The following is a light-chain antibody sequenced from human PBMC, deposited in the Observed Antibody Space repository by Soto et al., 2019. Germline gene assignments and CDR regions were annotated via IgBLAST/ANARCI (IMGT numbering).Light chain of an antibody. Sequence: QSVLTQPPSVSAAPGQKVTISCSGSSSNIGNNYVSWYQQLPGTAPKLLIYDNSKRPSGIPDRFSGSKSGTSATLGITGLQTGDEADYYCGTWDSSLSAGVFGGGTKVTVL. J-gene: IGLJ2*01. CDR1: SSNIGNNY. CDR2: DNS. V-gene: IGLV1-51*01. CDR3: GTWDSSLSAGV.